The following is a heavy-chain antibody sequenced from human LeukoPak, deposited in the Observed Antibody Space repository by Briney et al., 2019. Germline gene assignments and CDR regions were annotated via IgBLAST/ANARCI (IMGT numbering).Heavy chain of an antibody. D-gene: IGHD5-24*01. CDR1: GFTFSSYW. V-gene: IGHV3-7*01. Sequence: GGSLRLSCAASGFTFSSYWMSWVRQAPGKGLEWVANMKQDGSEKYYVDSVKGRFTISRDNAKNSLYLQMNSLRAEDTAVYYCARDDRRWLQHYYYYMDVWGKGTTVTVSS. CDR3: ARDDRRWLQHYYYYMDV. J-gene: IGHJ6*03. CDR2: MKQDGSEK.